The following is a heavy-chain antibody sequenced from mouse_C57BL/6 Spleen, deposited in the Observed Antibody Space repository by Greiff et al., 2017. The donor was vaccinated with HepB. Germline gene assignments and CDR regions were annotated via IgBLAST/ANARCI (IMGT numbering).Heavy chain of an antibody. CDR1: GYTFTSYW. J-gene: IGHJ3*01. Sequence: QVQLQQSGAELVMPGASVKLSCKASGYTFTSYWMHWVKQRPGQGLEWIGEIDPSDSYTNYNQKFKGKSTLTVDKSSSTAYMQLSSLTSEDSAVYYCARSELGFAYWGQGTLVTVSA. V-gene: IGHV1-69*01. CDR2: IDPSDSYT. D-gene: IGHD4-1*01. CDR3: ARSELGFAY.